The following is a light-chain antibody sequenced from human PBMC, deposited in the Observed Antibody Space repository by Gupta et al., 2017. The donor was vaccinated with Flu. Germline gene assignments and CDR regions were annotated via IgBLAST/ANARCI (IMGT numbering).Light chain of an antibody. V-gene: IGLV3-21*02. CDR3: QVWDNFSEHSV. CDR1: NIGSKS. CDR2: DDS. J-gene: IGLJ1*01. Sequence: SSVFTLLPSLSLSPGQTARVACGGNNIGSKSVNWYQQTPGQAPVLVVYDDSNRPSGIPARFSGSKSGNTAILTISRVEAGDEADYYCQVWDNFSEHSVFGTGTKVTVL.